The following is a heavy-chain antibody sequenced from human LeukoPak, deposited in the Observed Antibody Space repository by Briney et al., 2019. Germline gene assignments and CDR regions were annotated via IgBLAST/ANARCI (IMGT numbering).Heavy chain of an antibody. CDR1: GYTFTSYG. CDR2: ISAYNGNT. Sequence: ASVKVSCKASGYTFTSYGISWVRQAPGQGLEWMGWISAYNGNTNYSQKLQGRVTMTTDTSTSTAYMELRRLGSDDTAVYSCARGGSYGGNQYFDYWGKGTLVTVSS. D-gene: IGHD4/OR15-4a*01. V-gene: IGHV1-18*01. J-gene: IGHJ4*02. CDR3: ARGGSYGGNQYFDY.